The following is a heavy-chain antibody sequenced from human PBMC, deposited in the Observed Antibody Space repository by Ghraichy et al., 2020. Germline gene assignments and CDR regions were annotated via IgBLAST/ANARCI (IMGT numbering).Heavy chain of an antibody. CDR2: ISAYNGNT. CDR3: ARLEVAADLVAYYYGMDV. V-gene: IGHV1-18*01. J-gene: IGHJ6*02. Sequence: ASVKVSCKVSGYTFTSYGISWVRQAPGQGLEWMGWISAYNGNTNYAQKLQGRVTMTTDTSTSTAYMELRSLRSDDTAVYYCARLEVAADLVAYYYGMDVWGQWTAVFVSS. D-gene: IGHD6-13*01. CDR1: GYTFTSYG.